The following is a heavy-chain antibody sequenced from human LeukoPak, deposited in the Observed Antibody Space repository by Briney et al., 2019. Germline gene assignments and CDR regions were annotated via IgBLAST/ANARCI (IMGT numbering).Heavy chain of an antibody. Sequence: GGSLRLSCAASGFTFRSYGMHWVRQAPGKGLEWVAVISFDGSSNYYAASVKGRFSISRDNAKDTLYLQMNSLRAEDTAVYYCAKSPVVTSTYGMDFWGQGTTVTVSS. J-gene: IGHJ6*02. D-gene: IGHD4-23*01. V-gene: IGHV3-30*18. CDR1: GFTFRSYG. CDR2: ISFDGSSN. CDR3: AKSPVVTSTYGMDF.